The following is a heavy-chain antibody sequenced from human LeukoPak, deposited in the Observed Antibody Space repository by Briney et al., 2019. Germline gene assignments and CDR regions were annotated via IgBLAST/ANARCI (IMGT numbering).Heavy chain of an antibody. CDR3: ARDSTSVVVAATPCTDSDY. D-gene: IGHD2-15*01. V-gene: IGHV3-30*04. CDR1: GFTFSSYA. J-gene: IGHJ4*02. CDR2: ISYDGSNK. Sequence: GGSLRLSCAASGFTFSSYAMHWVRQAPGKGLEWVAVISYDGSNKYYADSVKGRFTISRDNSKNTLYLQMNSLRAEDTAVYYCARDSTSVVVAATPCTDSDYWGQGTLVTVSS.